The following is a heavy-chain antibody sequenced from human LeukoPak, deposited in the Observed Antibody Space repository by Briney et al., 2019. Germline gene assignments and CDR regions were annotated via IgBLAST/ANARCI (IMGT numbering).Heavy chain of an antibody. CDR1: GGSISSYY. CDR2: IYTSGST. V-gene: IGHV4-4*07. Sequence: PSETMSLTCTVSGGSISSYYWSWIRQPAGKGLEWIGRIYTSGSTNYNPSLKSRVTMSLDTSKNQFSLKLSSVTAADTAVYYCARDLAYYDSCGYLRYFDHWGQGTLVTVSS. J-gene: IGHJ4*02. D-gene: IGHD3-22*01. CDR3: ARDLAYYDSCGYLRYFDH.